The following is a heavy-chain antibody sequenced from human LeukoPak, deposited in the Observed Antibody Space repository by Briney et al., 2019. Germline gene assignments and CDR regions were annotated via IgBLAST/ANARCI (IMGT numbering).Heavy chain of an antibody. J-gene: IGHJ4*02. CDR1: GYTFTGYY. V-gene: IGHV1-8*02. Sequence: ASVKVSCKASGYTFTGYYMHWVRQATGQGLEWMGWMNPNSGNTGYAQKFQGRVTMTRNTSISTAYMELSSLRSEDTAVYYCARGYYYDSMGKDWGQGTLVTVSS. CDR2: MNPNSGNT. CDR3: ARGYYYDSMGKD. D-gene: IGHD3-22*01.